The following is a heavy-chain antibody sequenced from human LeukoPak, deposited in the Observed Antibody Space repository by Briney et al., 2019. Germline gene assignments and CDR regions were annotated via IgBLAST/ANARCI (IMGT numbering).Heavy chain of an antibody. V-gene: IGHV5-10-1*01. CDR3: ARHGAAAGTEYGMDV. J-gene: IGHJ6*04. CDR1: GYSFTSYW. Sequence: PGESLRISCKGSGYSFTSYWISWVRQMPGKGLEWMGRIDPSDSYTNYSPSFQGHVTISADKSISTAYLQWSSLKASDTAMYYCARHGAAAGTEYGMDVWGKGTTVTVSS. CDR2: IDPSDSYT. D-gene: IGHD6-13*01.